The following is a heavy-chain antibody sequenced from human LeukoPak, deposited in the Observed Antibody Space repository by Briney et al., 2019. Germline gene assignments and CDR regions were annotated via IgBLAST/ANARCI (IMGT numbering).Heavy chain of an antibody. J-gene: IGHJ3*02. CDR2: ISGYSSVT. Sequence: GGSLRLSCAASGFTFSNYGMGWVRQAPGKGLEWVSVISGYSSVTYYADSVKGRFTISRDNSKNTLYLQMNSLRADDTAVYYCAKGQGIGNTGSLRGAFDIWGQGTMVTVSS. V-gene: IGHV3-23*01. D-gene: IGHD1-26*01. CDR3: AKGQGIGNTGSLRGAFDI. CDR1: GFTFSNYG.